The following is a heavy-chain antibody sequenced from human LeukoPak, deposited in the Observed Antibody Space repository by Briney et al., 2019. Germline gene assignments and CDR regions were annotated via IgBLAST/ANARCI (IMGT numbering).Heavy chain of an antibody. CDR1: GXTFRLYV. CDR2: ITGSGGSI. D-gene: IGHD4-17*01. CDR3: AHPSTPDYGGLDY. Sequence: QPGGSLRLSCAASGXTFRLYVMTWVRQAPGKGLEWVSAITGSGGSIYYADSVRGRFTISRDNSKNTLHLQMSSLRAEDTAIYYCAHPSTPDYGGLDYWGQGTLVTVSS. V-gene: IGHV3-23*01. J-gene: IGHJ4*02.